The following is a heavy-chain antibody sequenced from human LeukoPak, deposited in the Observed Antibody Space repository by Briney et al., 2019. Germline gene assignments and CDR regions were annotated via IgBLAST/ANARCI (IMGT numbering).Heavy chain of an antibody. J-gene: IGHJ6*02. CDR3: AKDPVAGTYYYYGMDV. D-gene: IGHD6-19*01. CDR2: ISYDGSNK. V-gene: IGHV3-30*18. Sequence: AGRSLRLSCAASGFTFNTYGMHWVRQAPGKGLEWVAVISYDGSNKYYADSVKGRFTISRDNSKNTLYLQMNSLRAEDTAVYYCAKDPVAGTYYYYGMDVWGQGTTVTVSS. CDR1: GFTFNTYG.